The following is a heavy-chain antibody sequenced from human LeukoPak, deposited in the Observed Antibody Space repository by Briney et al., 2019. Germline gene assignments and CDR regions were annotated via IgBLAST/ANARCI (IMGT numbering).Heavy chain of an antibody. CDR1: GGSISSSSYY. CDR2: IYYSGST. Sequence: SETLSLTCTVSGGSISSSSYYWGWIRQPPGKGLEWIGSIYYSGSTYYNPSLKSRVTISVATSKNQFSLKRSSVTAADTAVYYCARWEWEQLRNWFDPWGQGTLVTVSS. J-gene: IGHJ5*02. D-gene: IGHD1-26*01. V-gene: IGHV4-39*01. CDR3: ARWEWEQLRNWFDP.